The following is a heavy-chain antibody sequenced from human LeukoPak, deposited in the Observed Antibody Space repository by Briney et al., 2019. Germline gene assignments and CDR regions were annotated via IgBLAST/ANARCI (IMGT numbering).Heavy chain of an antibody. CDR3: VRLRRNSDTSGFYYYYDF. V-gene: IGHV3-21*01. D-gene: IGHD3-22*01. CDR1: GYTFSSYS. Sequence: GGSLRLSCLASGYTFSSYSINWVRQAPGRGLEWVSSISVRSNYIYYADSVRGRFRISRDDARDSLFLEMNSLRAEDTAVYYCVRLRRNSDTSGFYYYYDFWGQGTLVTVSS. J-gene: IGHJ4*02. CDR2: ISVRSNYI.